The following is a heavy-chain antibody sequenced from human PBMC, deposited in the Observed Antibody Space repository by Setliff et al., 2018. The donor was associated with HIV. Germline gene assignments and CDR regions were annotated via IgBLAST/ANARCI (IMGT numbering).Heavy chain of an antibody. V-gene: IGHV4-39*01. CDR1: GGSISSTNYF. Sequence: PSETLSLTCTVSGGSISSTNYFWGWIRQPPGKGLEWIGTIYYHGSTYYNPSLKSRVAISVDTSENQFSLKLNSVTAADTAVYYCARGGDWDDNDYMDVWGKGTTVTVSS. D-gene: IGHD1-1*01. CDR2: IYYHGST. CDR3: ARGGDWDDNDYMDV. J-gene: IGHJ6*03.